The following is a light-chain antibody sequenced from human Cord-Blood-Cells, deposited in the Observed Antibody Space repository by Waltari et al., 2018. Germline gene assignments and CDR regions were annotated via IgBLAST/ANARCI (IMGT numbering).Light chain of an antibody. Sequence: QSALTQPRSVSGSPGQSVTISCTGTSSDVGGYNYVSWYQQHPGKAPKLMIFEVSKRTSGVPYRFSGSESGNTASLTISGRQAEDEADYYCCSYAGSYTGVFGTGTKVTVL. V-gene: IGLV2-11*01. CDR2: EVS. CDR1: SSDVGGYNY. J-gene: IGLJ1*01. CDR3: CSYAGSYTGV.